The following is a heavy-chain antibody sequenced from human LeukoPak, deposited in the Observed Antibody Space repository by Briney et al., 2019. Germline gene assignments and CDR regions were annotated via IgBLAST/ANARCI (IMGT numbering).Heavy chain of an antibody. CDR2: INHSGST. CDR3: ARGRSSVAVVNFDY. D-gene: IGHD6-19*01. J-gene: IGHJ4*02. V-gene: IGHV4-34*01. Sequence: SETLSLTCAVYGGSFSGYYWSWIRQPPGKGLEWIGEINHSGSTNYNPSLKSRVTISVDTSKNQFSLKLSSVTAADTAVYYCARGRSSVAVVNFDYWGQGTLVTVSS. CDR1: GGSFSGYY.